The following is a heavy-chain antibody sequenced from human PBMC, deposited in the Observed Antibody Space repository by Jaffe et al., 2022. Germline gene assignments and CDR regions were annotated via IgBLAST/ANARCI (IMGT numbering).Heavy chain of an antibody. CDR2: IYPGDSDT. J-gene: IGHJ4*02. V-gene: IGHV5-51*01. D-gene: IGHD1-1*01. CDR1: GYSFTSYW. Sequence: EVQLVQSGAEVKKPGESLKISCKGSGYSFTSYWIGWVRQMPGKGLEWMGIIYPGDSDTRYSPSFQGQVTISADKSISTAYLQWSSLKASDTAMYYCVRQRPASLGPQYTYFDYWGQGTLVTVSS. CDR3: VRQRPASLGPQYTYFDY.